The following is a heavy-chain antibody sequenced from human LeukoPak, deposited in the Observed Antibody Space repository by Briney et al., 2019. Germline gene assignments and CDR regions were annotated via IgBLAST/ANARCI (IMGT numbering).Heavy chain of an antibody. CDR3: AREAIVATYLDY. CDR1: GGTFSSYA. D-gene: IGHD5-12*01. V-gene: IGHV1-69*05. J-gene: IGHJ4*02. Sequence: SVKVSCKASGGTFSSYAISWVRQAPGQGLEWMGGIIPIFGTANYAQKLQGRVTMTTDTSTSTAYMELRSLRSDDTAVYYCAREAIVATYLDYWGQGTLVTVSS. CDR2: IIPIFGTA.